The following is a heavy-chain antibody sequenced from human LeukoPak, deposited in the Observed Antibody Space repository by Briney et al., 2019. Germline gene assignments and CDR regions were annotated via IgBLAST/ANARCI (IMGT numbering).Heavy chain of an antibody. D-gene: IGHD2-2*01. V-gene: IGHV4-59*01. CDR2: VSYSGST. CDR3: ASGGYCSSTSCYPNWFDP. Sequence: SETLSLTCTVSGGSITSYYWSWIRQPPGKGLEWIGYVSYSGSTNYNPSLKSRVTISVDTSKNQFSLKLSSVTAADTAVYYCASGGYCSSTSCYPNWFDPWGQGTLVTVSS. J-gene: IGHJ5*02. CDR1: GGSITSYY.